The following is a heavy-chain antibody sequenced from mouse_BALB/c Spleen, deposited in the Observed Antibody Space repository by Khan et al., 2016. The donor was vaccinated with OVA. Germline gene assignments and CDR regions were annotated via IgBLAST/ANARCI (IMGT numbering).Heavy chain of an antibody. CDR3: ARPPYFSYVMVY. J-gene: IGHJ4*01. D-gene: IGHD2-10*01. CDR2: INTYTGEP. Sequence: QIQLVQSGPELKKPGETVKISCKASGYSFTHYGMNWVKQAPGKGLKWMGWINTYTGEPTYVEDFKGRFAFSLETSASTAYLQINNLKNEDTATYFCARPPYFSYVMVYWGQGTSVTVSP. CDR1: GYSFTHYG. V-gene: IGHV9-3-1*01.